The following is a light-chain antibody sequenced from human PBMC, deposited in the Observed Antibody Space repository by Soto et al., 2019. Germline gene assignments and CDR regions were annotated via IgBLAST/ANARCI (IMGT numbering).Light chain of an antibody. CDR2: GAS. CDR1: QSVSSD. J-gene: IGKJ1*01. CDR3: QQYNMWPPGGT. Sequence: IVMTQSPATLSVSPGEGATLSCRASQSVSSDLAWYQQKAGQAPRLLIYGASTRVAGIPGSFSGSGSGTEFTLTISSLHSEDFAVYYCQQYNMWPPGGTFGQGTKVDIK. V-gene: IGKV3-15*01.